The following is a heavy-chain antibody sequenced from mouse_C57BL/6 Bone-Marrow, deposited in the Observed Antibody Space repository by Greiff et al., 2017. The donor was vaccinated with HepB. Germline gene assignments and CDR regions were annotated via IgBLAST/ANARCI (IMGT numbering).Heavy chain of an antibody. CDR1: GYTFTSYW. D-gene: IGHD1-1*01. V-gene: IGHV1-64*01. J-gene: IGHJ2*01. CDR2: IHPNSGST. Sequence: VKLQQPGAELVKPGASVKLSCKASGYTFTSYWMHWVKQRPGQGLEWIGMIHPNSGSTNYNEKFKSKATLTVDKSSSTAYMQLSSLTSEDSAVYYCASYYYGSSYYYWGQGTTLTVSP. CDR3: ASYYYGSSYYY.